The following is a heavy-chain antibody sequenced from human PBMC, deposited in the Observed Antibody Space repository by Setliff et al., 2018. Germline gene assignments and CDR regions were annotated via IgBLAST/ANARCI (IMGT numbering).Heavy chain of an antibody. D-gene: IGHD3-22*01. Sequence: GGSLRLSCSVSGFTFGIYWMSWVRQAPGKGLEWVANIKGDGSEKYYVDSVKGRFAVSRDNAKNSLFLQMDSLTVEDTAVYYCARINFYVSSGYYYAPDYWGPGTLVTVSS. V-gene: IGHV3-7*01. CDR3: ARINFYVSSGYYYAPDY. J-gene: IGHJ4*02. CDR2: IKGDGSEK. CDR1: GFTFGIYW.